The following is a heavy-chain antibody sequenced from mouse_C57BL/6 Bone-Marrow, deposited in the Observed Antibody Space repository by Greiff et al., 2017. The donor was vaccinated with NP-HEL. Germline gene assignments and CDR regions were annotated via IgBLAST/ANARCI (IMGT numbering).Heavy chain of an antibody. D-gene: IGHD1-1*01. CDR2: IRNKANGYTT. CDR1: GFTFTDYY. J-gene: IGHJ1*03. Sequence: EVQLVESGGGLVQPGGSLSLSCAASGFTFTDYYMSWVRQPPGKALEWLGFIRNKANGYTTEYSASVKGRFTISRDNSQSILYLQMNALRAEDSATYYCASRFYYYGSSYWYFDVWGTGTTVTVSS. CDR3: ASRFYYYGSSYWYFDV. V-gene: IGHV7-3*01.